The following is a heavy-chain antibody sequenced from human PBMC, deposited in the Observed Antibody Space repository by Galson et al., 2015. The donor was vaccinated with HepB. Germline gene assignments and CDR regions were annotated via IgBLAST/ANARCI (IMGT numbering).Heavy chain of an antibody. CDR3: AKDGGMSTLSRDFQH. CDR1: GFTFSSYA. CDR2: ISGSGDST. J-gene: IGHJ1*01. Sequence: SLRLSCAASGFTFSSYAMSWVRQAPGKGLEWVSAISGSGDSTYYADSVKGRFTIPRDNSKNTLYLQMNSLRAEDTAVYYCAKDGGMSTLSRDFQHWGQGTLVTVSS. D-gene: IGHD5/OR15-5a*01. V-gene: IGHV3-23*01.